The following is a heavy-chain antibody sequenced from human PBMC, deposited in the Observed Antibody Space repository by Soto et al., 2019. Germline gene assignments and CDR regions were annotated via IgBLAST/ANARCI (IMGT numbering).Heavy chain of an antibody. CDR1: GGSISSSSYY. J-gene: IGHJ5*02. Sequence: PSETLSLTCTVSGGSISSSSYYWGWIRQPPGKGLEWIGSIYYSGSTYYNPSLKSRVTISVDTSKNQFSLKLSSVTAADTAVHYCAMVWFGELFGNWFDPWGQGTLVTVSS. CDR2: IYYSGST. D-gene: IGHD3-10*01. CDR3: AMVWFGELFGNWFDP. V-gene: IGHV4-39*01.